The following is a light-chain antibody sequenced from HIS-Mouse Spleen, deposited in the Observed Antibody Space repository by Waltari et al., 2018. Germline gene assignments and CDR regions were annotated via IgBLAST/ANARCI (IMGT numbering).Light chain of an antibody. J-gene: IGLJ2*01. V-gene: IGLV3-21*03. CDR1: NIGSKS. CDR3: QVWDSSSDHVV. CDR2: DDS. Sequence: SYVLTPPPSVSVAPATTARIPRGGNNIGSKSVHWYQQKPGQAPVLVVYDDSDRPSGIPERFSGSNSGNTATLTISRVEAGDEADYYCQVWDSSSDHVVFGGGTKLTVL.